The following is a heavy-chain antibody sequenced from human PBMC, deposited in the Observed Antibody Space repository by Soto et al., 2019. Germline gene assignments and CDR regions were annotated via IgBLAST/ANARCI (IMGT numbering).Heavy chain of an antibody. CDR3: ASGSSGKSDPLCY. CDR2: INAGNGNT. CDR1: GYTFTSYA. Sequence: SVKVSCKASGYTFTSYAMHWVRQAPGQRLEWMGWINAGNGNTKYSQKFQGRVTITRDTSASTAYMELSSLRSEDTAVYYCASGSSGKSDPLCYWGQGTLVPVSS. J-gene: IGHJ4*02. D-gene: IGHD6-19*01. V-gene: IGHV1-3*01.